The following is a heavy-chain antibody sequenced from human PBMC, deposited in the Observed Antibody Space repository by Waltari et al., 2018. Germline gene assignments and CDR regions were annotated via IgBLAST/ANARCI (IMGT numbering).Heavy chain of an antibody. J-gene: IGHJ4*02. CDR2: ISGSGGST. V-gene: IGHV3-23*01. CDR3: AKDGYYGPGWYFDY. Sequence: EVQLLESGGGLVQPGGSLRLSCAASGFTFSSYTMSWVRQAPGKGLEWFSAISGSGGSTNHPDSVKGRFTISRDNSKSTLYLQMNRLRAEDTAVYYCAKDGYYGPGWYFDYCGQGTLVTVSS. CDR1: GFTFSSYT. D-gene: IGHD3-10*01.